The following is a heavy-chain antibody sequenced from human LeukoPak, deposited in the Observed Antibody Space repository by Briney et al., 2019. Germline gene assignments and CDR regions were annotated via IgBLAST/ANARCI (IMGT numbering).Heavy chain of an antibody. Sequence: ASVKVSCKASGYTFTSNGISWVRQAPGQGLEWLGWIGAYNGDTKYAQKLQGRVSMTTDTSTSTSYMELRSLRSDDTAMYYCARLTGGSYLYFDYWGQGTQVTVSS. V-gene: IGHV1-18*01. CDR2: IGAYNGDT. CDR1: GYTFTSNG. J-gene: IGHJ4*02. CDR3: ARLTGGSYLYFDY. D-gene: IGHD1-26*01.